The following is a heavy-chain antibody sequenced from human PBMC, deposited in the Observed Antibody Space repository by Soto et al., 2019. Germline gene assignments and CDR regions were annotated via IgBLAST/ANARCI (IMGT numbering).Heavy chain of an antibody. CDR1: RYTFSNCG. V-gene: IGHV1-18*01. D-gene: IGHD2-2*01. CDR2: ISLYSDGT. Sequence: GASVEVSCKTSRYTFSNCGMTWVRQAPGQPLEWLGWISLYSDGTNYAQKFQGRVSMTTDTSTTTAYMELRSLRSDDTAVYYCARVVPGAEAWFGPWGQGTLVTVSS. CDR3: ARVVPGAEAWFGP. J-gene: IGHJ5*02.